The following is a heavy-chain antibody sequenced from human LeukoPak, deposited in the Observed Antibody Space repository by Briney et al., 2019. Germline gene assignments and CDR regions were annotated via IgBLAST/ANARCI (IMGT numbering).Heavy chain of an antibody. D-gene: IGHD4-17*01. CDR1: GFNFNNYG. Sequence: PGGSLRLSCEASGFNFNNYGMHWVRQAPGKGLEWVAALWFDGSHEYYADSVKGRFTISGDNFKNTLFMEMNALTAGDTAIYYCAKDASDFGDSYFDHWGQGTPVTVSS. V-gene: IGHV3-33*06. J-gene: IGHJ4*02. CDR3: AKDASDFGDSYFDH. CDR2: LWFDGSHE.